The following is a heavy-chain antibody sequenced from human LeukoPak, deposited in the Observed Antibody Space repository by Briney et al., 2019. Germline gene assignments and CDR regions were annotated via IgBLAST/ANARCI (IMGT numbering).Heavy chain of an antibody. CDR2: IKQDGSEK. V-gene: IGHV3-7*01. J-gene: IGHJ4*02. D-gene: IGHD3-3*01. CDR1: GFTFSSYS. CDR3: ARDGVEWTFDY. Sequence: GGSLRLSCAASGFTFSSYSMNWVRQAPGKGLEWVANIKQDGSEKYYVDSVKGRFTISRDNAKNSLYLQMNSLRAEDTAVYYCARDGVEWTFDYWGQGTLVTVSS.